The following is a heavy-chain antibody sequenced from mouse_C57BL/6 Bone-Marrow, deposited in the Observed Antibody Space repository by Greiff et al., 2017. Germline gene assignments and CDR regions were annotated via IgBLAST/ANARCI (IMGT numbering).Heavy chain of an antibody. V-gene: IGHV1-15*01. CDR2: IDPETGGT. CDR3: TRHPFYEYDAMDY. D-gene: IGHD2-3*01. Sequence: QVQLQQSGAELVRPGASVTLSCKASGYTFTDYEMHWVKQTPVHGLEWIGAIDPETGGTAYNQKFKGKAILTADKSSSTAYMELRSLSSEDSAVYYCTRHPFYEYDAMDYWGQGTSVTGSS. CDR1: GYTFTDYE. J-gene: IGHJ4*01.